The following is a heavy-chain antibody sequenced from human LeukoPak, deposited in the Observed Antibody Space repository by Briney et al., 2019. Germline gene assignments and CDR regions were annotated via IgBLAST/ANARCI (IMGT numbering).Heavy chain of an antibody. CDR3: AKSPDFDWLLSALDY. V-gene: IGHV3-33*06. D-gene: IGHD3-9*01. Sequence: GRSLRLSCAASGFTFSSYGMHWVRQAPGKGLEWVAVIWYDGSNKYYADSVKGRFTISRDNSKNTLYLQMNSLRAEDTAVYYCAKSPDFDWLLSALDYWGQGTLVTVSS. CDR2: IWYDGSNK. J-gene: IGHJ4*02. CDR1: GFTFSSYG.